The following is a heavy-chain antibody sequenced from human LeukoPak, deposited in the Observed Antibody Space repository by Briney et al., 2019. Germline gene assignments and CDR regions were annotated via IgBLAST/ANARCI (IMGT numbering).Heavy chain of an antibody. J-gene: IGHJ4*02. CDR1: GGTFSSYA. CDR2: VNTNTGNP. V-gene: IGHV7-4-1*02. D-gene: IGHD7-27*01. Sequence: ASVKVSCKASGGTFSSYAISWVRQAPGQGLEWMGWVNTNTGNPTYAQGFTGRFVFSLDTSVSTAYLQISSLKAEDTAVYYCARILTGERAYYFDYWGQGTLVTVSS. CDR3: ARILTGERAYYFDY.